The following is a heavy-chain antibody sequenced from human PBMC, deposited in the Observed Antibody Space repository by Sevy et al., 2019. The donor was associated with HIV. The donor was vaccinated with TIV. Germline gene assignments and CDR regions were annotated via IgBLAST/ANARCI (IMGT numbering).Heavy chain of an antibody. CDR2: ISYDARKK. CDR1: GFGLSNHA. J-gene: IGHJ4*02. V-gene: IGHV3-30*01. CDR3: ARLVGYCSGGRCSIIDF. D-gene: IGHD2-15*01. Sequence: GGSLRLSCAASGFGLSNHAMIWVRQAPGNGLEWVAGISYDARKKYYADSVRGRFTISRDDSKNTLYLQMNSLTTEDTAVYYCARLVGYCSGGRCSIIDFWGQGTLVTVSS.